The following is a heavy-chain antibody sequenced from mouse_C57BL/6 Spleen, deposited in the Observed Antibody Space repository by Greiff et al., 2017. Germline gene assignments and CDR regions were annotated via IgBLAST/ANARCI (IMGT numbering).Heavy chain of an antibody. CDR1: GFSLTSYG. J-gene: IGHJ2*01. V-gene: IGHV2-2*01. D-gene: IGHD1-1*01. CDR3: ARKGRSYGGFDY. CDR2: IWSGGST. Sequence: QVQLKESGPGLVQPSQSLSITCTVSGFSLTSYGVHWVRQSPGKGLEWLGVIWSGGSTDYNAAFISRLGIRKDNSKSQVFFKMNSLQADDTAIYYWARKGRSYGGFDYWGQGTTLTVSS.